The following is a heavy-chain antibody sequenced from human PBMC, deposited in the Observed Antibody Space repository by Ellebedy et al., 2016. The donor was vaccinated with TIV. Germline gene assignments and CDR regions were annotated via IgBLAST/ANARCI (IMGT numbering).Heavy chain of an antibody. D-gene: IGHD5-12*01. V-gene: IGHV3-7*01. J-gene: IGHJ4*02. CDR1: GFSFSNYW. CDR3: ARDFGHSGYDLLDY. Sequence: GESLKISCAASGFSFSNYWMTWVRQAPGKGLEWVANMKQDGREEYYVDSVKGRFTISRDNARDSLYLQMDSLKVEDTAVYYCARDFGHSGYDLLDYWGQGTLVTVSS. CDR2: MKQDGREE.